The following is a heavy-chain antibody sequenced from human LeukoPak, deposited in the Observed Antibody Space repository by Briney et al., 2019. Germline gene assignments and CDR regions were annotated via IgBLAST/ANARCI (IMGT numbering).Heavy chain of an antibody. Sequence: SETLSLTCTVSGGSISSYYWSWIRQPPGKGLEWIGYIYDSGSTNYNPSLKSRVTVSVDTSKNQFSLKLSSVTAADTAVYYCARITLDWCSSSWSAPFDYWGQGTLVTVSS. D-gene: IGHD6-13*01. CDR1: GGSISSYY. CDR3: ARITLDWCSSSWSAPFDY. CDR2: IYDSGST. J-gene: IGHJ4*02. V-gene: IGHV4-59*08.